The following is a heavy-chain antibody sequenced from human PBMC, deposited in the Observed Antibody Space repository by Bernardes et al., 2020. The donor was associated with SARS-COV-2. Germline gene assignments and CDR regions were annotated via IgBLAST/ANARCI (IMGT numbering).Heavy chain of an antibody. J-gene: IGHJ5*02. Sequence: WEPLSLTCTVSVGSISSSSYYCGWTRQPPVKGLEWIGSIYYIGTTYYNPSLTSRVTISVDTSKNQFSLKLSSVTAADTAVYYCARHARMTIFGVVIIPSWFDPCGQGTLVTVSS. CDR2: IYYIGTT. D-gene: IGHD3-3*01. V-gene: IGHV4-39*01. CDR1: VGSISSSSYY. CDR3: ARHARMTIFGVVIIPSWFDP.